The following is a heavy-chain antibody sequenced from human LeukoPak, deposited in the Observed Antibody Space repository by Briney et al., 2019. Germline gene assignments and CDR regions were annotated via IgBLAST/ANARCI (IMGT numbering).Heavy chain of an antibody. CDR1: GFTFSSYS. D-gene: IGHD3-3*01. CDR3: ARGKYYDFWSGYFDHYYYYGMDV. V-gene: IGHV3-21*01. CDR2: ISSSSSYI. J-gene: IGHJ6*02. Sequence: GGSLRLSCAASGFTFSSYSMNWVRQAPGKGLEWVSSISSSSSYIYYADSVKGRFTISRDNAKNSLYLQMNSLRAEDTAVYYCARGKYYDFWSGYFDHYYYYGMDVWGQGTTVTVSS.